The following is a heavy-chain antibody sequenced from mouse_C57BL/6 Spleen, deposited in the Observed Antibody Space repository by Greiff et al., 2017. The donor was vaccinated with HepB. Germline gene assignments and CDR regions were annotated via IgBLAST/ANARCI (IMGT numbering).Heavy chain of an antibody. CDR3: ARRTTVVEGSAMDY. J-gene: IGHJ4*01. CDR2: IWSGGST. V-gene: IGHV2-2*01. CDR1: GFSLTSYG. D-gene: IGHD1-1*01. Sequence: LQESGPGLVQPSQSLSITCTVSGFSLTSYGVHWVRQSPGKGLEWLGVIWSGGSTDYNAAFISRLSISKDNSKSQVFFKMNSLQADDTAIYYCARRTTVVEGSAMDYWGQGTSVTVSS.